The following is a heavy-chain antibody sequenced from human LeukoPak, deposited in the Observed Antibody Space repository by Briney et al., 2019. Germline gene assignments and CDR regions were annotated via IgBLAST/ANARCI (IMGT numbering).Heavy chain of an antibody. CDR2: ISTSSSNT. Sequence: GGSLRLSCAASGFTFSDYYMSWIRQAPGKGLEWVSYISTSSSNTNYADSVKGRFTISRDNAKNSLYLQMNSLRAEDTAVYYCAREGAWDYGGRGVYFDYWGQGTLVTVSS. CDR1: GFTFSDYY. V-gene: IGHV3-11*06. CDR3: AREGAWDYGGRGVYFDY. D-gene: IGHD4-23*01. J-gene: IGHJ4*02.